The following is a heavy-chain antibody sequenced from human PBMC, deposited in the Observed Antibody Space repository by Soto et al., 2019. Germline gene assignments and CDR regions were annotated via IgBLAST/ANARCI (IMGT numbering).Heavy chain of an antibody. CDR1: GGSIRSGTYY. J-gene: IGHJ5*02. D-gene: IGHD3-10*01. CDR3: ARRLARGVIGWFDP. Sequence: PSETLSLTCTVSGGSIRSGTYYWVWIRPPPGKGLEWIGSLYYTGRTYYSPSLKSRVTISVDTSKNHFSLNLTSVTAADTAVYYCARRLARGVIGWFDPWGQGTLVTVSA. V-gene: IGHV4-39*02. CDR2: LYYTGRT.